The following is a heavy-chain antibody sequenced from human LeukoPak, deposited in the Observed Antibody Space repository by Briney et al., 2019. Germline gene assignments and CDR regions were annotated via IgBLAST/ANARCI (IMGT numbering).Heavy chain of an antibody. CDR3: ANKTVFPDAFDI. V-gene: IGHV4-59*01. J-gene: IGHJ3*02. CDR1: GGSISSYY. Sequence: SETLSLTCTVSGGSISSYYWSWIRQPPGKGLEWIGYIYYSGSTNYNPSLKSRVTISVDTSKNQFSLKLSSVTAADTAVYYCANKTVFPDAFDIWGQGTMVTVSS. CDR2: IYYSGST. D-gene: IGHD2-21*01.